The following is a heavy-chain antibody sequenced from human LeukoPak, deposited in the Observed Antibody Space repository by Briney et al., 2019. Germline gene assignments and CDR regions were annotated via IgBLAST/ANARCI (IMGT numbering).Heavy chain of an antibody. J-gene: IGHJ5*02. CDR1: GYTFTSYG. D-gene: IGHD1-1*01. CDR3: ARGRVDNWNDNWFDP. Sequence: GASVKVSCKASGYTFTSYGINWVRQATGQGLEWMGWMNPNSGNTGYAQKFQGRVTMTRNTSISTAYMELSSLRSEDTAVYYCARGRVDNWNDNWFDPWGQGTLVTVSS. V-gene: IGHV1-8*01. CDR2: MNPNSGNT.